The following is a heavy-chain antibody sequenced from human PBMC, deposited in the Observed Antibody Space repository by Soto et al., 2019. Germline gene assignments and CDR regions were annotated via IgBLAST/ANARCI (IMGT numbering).Heavy chain of an antibody. CDR2: IIPIFGTA. D-gene: IGHD1-1*01. V-gene: IGHV1-69*01. Sequence: QVQLVQSGAEVKKPGSSVKFSCKASGGTFSSYAISWVRQAPGQGREWMGGIIPIFGTANYAQKFQGRVTITADEPTSTAYVELSSLRSEDTAVYYCARDGRKGGTGGGMDVWGQGTTVTVSS. CDR3: ARDGRKGGTGGGMDV. J-gene: IGHJ6*02. CDR1: GGTFSSYA.